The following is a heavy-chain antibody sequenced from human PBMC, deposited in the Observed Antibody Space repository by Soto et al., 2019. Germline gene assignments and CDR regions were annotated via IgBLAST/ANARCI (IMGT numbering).Heavy chain of an antibody. V-gene: IGHV1-18*01. CDR1: GYTFTSYG. CDR2: ISAYNGNT. Sequence: ASVKVSCKASGYTFTSYGISWVRQAPGQGLEWMGWISAYNGNTNYAQKLQGRVTMTTDTSTSTAYMELRSLRSDDTAVFYCARPIAAAGTGDYSFDYWGQGTLVTVSS. CDR3: ARPIAAAGTGDYSFDY. D-gene: IGHD6-13*01. J-gene: IGHJ4*02.